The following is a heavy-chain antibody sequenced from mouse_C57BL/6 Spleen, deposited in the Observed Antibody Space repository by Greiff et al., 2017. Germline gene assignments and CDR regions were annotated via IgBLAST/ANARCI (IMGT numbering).Heavy chain of an antibody. D-gene: IGHD1-1*01. CDR1: GFSLTSYG. CDR3: AKGGDYDGSRGAWFAY. J-gene: IGHJ3*01. V-gene: IGHV2-3*01. CDR2: IWGDGST. Sequence: QVQLQQSGPGLVAPSQSLSITCTVSGFSLTSYGVSWVRQPPGKGLEWLGVIWGDGSTNYHSALISRLSLSKDNSKSQVFLKLNRLLNDGTATYYGAKGGDYDGSRGAWFAYWGQGTLVTVSA.